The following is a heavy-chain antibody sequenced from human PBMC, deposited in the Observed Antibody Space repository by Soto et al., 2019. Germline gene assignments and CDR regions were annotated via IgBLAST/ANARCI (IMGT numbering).Heavy chain of an antibody. CDR2: ISYDGRNK. D-gene: IGHD5-18*01. J-gene: IGHJ4*02. CDR1: GFTFSSYG. V-gene: IGHV3-30*18. CDR3: AKNKIVDTAMVIVDY. Sequence: QVQLVESGGGVVQPGRSLRLSCAASGFTFSSYGMHWVRQAPGKGLEWVAVISYDGRNKYYADSVKGRFTISRDNSQNTLYLQMNSLRAEDTAVYYCAKNKIVDTAMVIVDYWGQGTLVTFSS.